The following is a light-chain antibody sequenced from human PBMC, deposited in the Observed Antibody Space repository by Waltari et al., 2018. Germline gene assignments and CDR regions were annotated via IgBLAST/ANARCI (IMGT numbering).Light chain of an antibody. Sequence: QLVLTQSPSASASLGASVKLTCTLSSGHSSNVIAWLQQQPEKGPRYLMKVNSDGSHSKGDGFPGRFSGSSSGAERDLTISSLQSEDEADYYCQTGGHGTWVFGGGTKLTVL. CDR1: SGHSSNV. CDR2: VNSDGSH. CDR3: QTGGHGTWV. V-gene: IGLV4-69*01. J-gene: IGLJ3*02.